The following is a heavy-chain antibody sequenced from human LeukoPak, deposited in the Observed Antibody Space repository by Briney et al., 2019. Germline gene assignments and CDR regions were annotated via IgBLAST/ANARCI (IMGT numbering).Heavy chain of an antibody. Sequence: GESLKISCKGSGYSFTNYWIGWVRQMPGKGLEWMGIIYPGDSDTRYSPSFQGQVTISADKSISTAYLHWSSLKASDTAMYYCAKQRGYGPYLGTDFDYWGQGTLVTVSS. V-gene: IGHV5-51*01. J-gene: IGHJ4*02. D-gene: IGHD3-16*01. CDR1: GYSFTNYW. CDR3: AKQRGYGPYLGTDFDY. CDR2: IYPGDSDT.